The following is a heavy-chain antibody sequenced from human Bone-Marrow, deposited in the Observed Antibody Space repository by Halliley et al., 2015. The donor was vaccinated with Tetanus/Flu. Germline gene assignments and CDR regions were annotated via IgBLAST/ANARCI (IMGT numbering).Heavy chain of an antibody. Sequence: WMGRIDPSDPYSHYSPSFQGHVTFSVDKSINTAYLQWSNLRTSDTGMYFCARRIVVDSNLDYWGQGTLVTVSS. CDR2: IDPSDPYS. D-gene: IGHD3-22*01. J-gene: IGHJ4*02. V-gene: IGHV5-10-1*01. CDR3: ARRIVVDSNLDY.